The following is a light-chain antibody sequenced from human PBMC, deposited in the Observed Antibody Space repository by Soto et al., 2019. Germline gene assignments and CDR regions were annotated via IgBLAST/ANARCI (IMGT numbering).Light chain of an antibody. CDR3: SSYAGSNNLV. CDR1: SSDVVGYNY. CDR2: EVS. V-gene: IGLV2-8*01. J-gene: IGLJ2*01. Sequence: QSVLTQPPSASGSPGQSVTISCTGTSSDVVGYNYVSWYQQHPGKAPKLMIYEVSKRPSGVPDRFSGSKSGNTASLTVSWLQAEDEADYYCSSYAGSNNLVFGGGTKVTVL.